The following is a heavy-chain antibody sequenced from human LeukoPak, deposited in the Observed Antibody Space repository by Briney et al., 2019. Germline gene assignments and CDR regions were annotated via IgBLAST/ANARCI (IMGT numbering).Heavy chain of an antibody. J-gene: IGHJ6*02. CDR2: ISGSGGDT. V-gene: IGHV3-23*01. Sequence: GGSLRLSCAASGFTFSSYAMSWVRQAPGKGLEWVSGISGSGGDTQNADSVKGRFTISRDNSKNTLYLQMNSLRAEDTAVYYCAKAVVRRGGDYYYGMDVWGQGTTVTVSS. CDR3: AKAVVRRGGDYYYGMDV. CDR1: GFTFSSYA. D-gene: IGHD2-2*01.